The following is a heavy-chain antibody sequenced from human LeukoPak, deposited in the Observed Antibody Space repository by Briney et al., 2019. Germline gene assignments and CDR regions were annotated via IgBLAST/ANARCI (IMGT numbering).Heavy chain of an antibody. V-gene: IGHV4-59*08. D-gene: IGHD4-17*01. CDR2: IYYSGST. CDR3: ARLATYGDYSD. CDR1: GDSISTYY. J-gene: IGHJ4*02. Sequence: SETLSLTCTVSGDSISTYYWSWVRQPPGKGLEWIGYIYYSGSTKYNPSLESRVTISVDTSKNQFSLRLSSVTAADTAVYYCARLATYGDYSDWGQGTLVTVSS.